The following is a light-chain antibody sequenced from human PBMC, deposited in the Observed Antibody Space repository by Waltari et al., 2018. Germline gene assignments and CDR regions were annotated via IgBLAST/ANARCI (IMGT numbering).Light chain of an antibody. Sequence: PGERATLSCRASQSISKYLAWYQQKPGQAPRLLIYHASSRAAGIPDRFSGSGSGTDFSLSISRLEPEDFAVYYCQHYESLPVTFGQGTKVEIK. CDR3: QHYESLPVT. V-gene: IGKV3-20*01. CDR2: HAS. J-gene: IGKJ1*01. CDR1: QSISKY.